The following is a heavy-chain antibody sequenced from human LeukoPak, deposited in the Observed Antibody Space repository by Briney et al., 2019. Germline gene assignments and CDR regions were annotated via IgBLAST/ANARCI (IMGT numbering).Heavy chain of an antibody. J-gene: IGHJ4*02. D-gene: IGHD6-19*01. Sequence: ASVKVSCKASGYTFTGYYMHWARQAPGQGLKWMGWINPTSGGANYAQNFQGRVSMTRDTSNSTAYMELSSLTSDDTAVYYCARGSPRQWLVLDYWGQGTLVTVSS. CDR2: INPTSGGA. CDR1: GYTFTGYY. CDR3: ARGSPRQWLVLDY. V-gene: IGHV1-2*02.